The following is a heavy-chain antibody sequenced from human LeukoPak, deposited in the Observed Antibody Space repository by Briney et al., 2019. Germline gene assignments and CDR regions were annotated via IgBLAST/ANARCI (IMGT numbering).Heavy chain of an antibody. J-gene: IGHJ4*02. CDR1: GFTFSSSA. CDR3: ARGGVDYYGSGTYYLMYYFDY. Sequence: GGSLRLSCAASGFTFSSSAMTWVRQAPGKGLEWVSAISDNGYDTFYADSVKGRFTISRDNSKNAVYLQMNSLRAEDTAVYFCARGGVDYYGSGTYYLMYYFDYWGQGALVTVSS. V-gene: IGHV3-23*01. D-gene: IGHD3-10*01. CDR2: ISDNGYDT.